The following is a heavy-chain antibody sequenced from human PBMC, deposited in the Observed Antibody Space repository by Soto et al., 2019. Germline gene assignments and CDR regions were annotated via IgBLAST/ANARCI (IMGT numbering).Heavy chain of an antibody. V-gene: IGHV4-4*02. CDR3: ARSRIPNSNHGPALDY. CDR2: IYHSGST. CDR1: GGSISSSNW. Sequence: QVQLQESGPGLVKPSGTLSLTCAVSGGSISSSNWWSWVRQPPGKGLEWIGEIYHSGSTNYNPSLKSLVTISVDKSTNQCSLKLSSVTAADTAVYYCARSRIPNSNHGPALDYWGQGTLVTVSS. D-gene: IGHD1-1*01. J-gene: IGHJ4*02.